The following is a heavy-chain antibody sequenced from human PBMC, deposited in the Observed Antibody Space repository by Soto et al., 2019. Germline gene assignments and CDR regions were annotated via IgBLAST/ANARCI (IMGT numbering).Heavy chain of an antibody. CDR1: GYSFTIYG. CDR2: ISTYDGNT. D-gene: IGHD2-15*01. CDR3: ARDRGRSCIGGICPFDY. J-gene: IGHJ4*02. V-gene: IGHV1-18*01. Sequence: ASVKVSCKASGYSFTIYGITWVRQAPGQGLEWMGWISTYDGNTNYAQNFRGRVSMARDTSTSTAYMELRSLRSDDTAVYYCARDRGRSCIGGICPFDYWGQGTLVTAPQ.